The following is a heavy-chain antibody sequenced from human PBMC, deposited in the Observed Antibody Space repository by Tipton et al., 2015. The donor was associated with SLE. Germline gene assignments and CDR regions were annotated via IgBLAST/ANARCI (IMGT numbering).Heavy chain of an antibody. CDR3: ARGMVTWRGAIIGVDV. D-gene: IGHD2-21*02. J-gene: IGHJ6*02. V-gene: IGHV4-4*09. CDR2: ISDGGGT. Sequence: TLSLTCSVSGGSISSDHWIWIRQPPGKGLEWLGYISDGGGTNYNPSLKSRVPISVDPAQNQFSLKLTSVTAPDTAVYYCARGMVTWRGAIIGVDVWGQGTTVNVSS. CDR1: GGSISSDH.